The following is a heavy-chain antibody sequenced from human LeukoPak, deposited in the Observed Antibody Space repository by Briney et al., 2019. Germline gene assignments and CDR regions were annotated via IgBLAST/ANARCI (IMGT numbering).Heavy chain of an antibody. CDR1: GGSISTYY. J-gene: IGHJ4*02. CDR3: ARGRLTVGATCYDY. D-gene: IGHD1-26*01. CDR2: IYYSGST. Sequence: NPSETLSLTCTVPGGSISTYYWSWIRQPPGKGPEWIGYIYYSGSTNYNPSLKSRVTISVDTSKNQFSLKLSSVTAADTAVYFCARGRLTVGATCYDYWGQGTLVTVSS. V-gene: IGHV4-59*01.